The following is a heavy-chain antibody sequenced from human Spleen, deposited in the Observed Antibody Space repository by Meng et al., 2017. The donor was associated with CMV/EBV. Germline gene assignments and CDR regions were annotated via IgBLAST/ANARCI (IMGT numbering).Heavy chain of an antibody. V-gene: IGHV3-23*01. CDR2: ISGSGGST. J-gene: IGHJ4*02. CDR3: ARGESSYGGNGLDY. D-gene: IGHD4-23*01. CDR1: GFTFDDYA. Sequence: GESLKISCAASGFTFDDYAMHWVRQAPGKGLEWVSGISGSGGSTYYADSVKGRFTISRDSSKNTLYLRMNSLRAEDTAVYYCARGESSYGGNGLDYWGQGTLVTVSS.